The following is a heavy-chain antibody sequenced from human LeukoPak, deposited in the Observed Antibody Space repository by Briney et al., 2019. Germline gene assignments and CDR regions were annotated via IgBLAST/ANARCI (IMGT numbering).Heavy chain of an antibody. CDR3: ARVSYSDSNGYDYYFHH. CDR2: IYAGGST. J-gene: IGHJ1*01. D-gene: IGHD3-22*01. V-gene: IGHV3-66*01. CDR1: GVTVSSNY. Sequence: GGSLRLSCAASGVTVSSNYMSWVRQVPGRGLEWVSIIYAGGSTYYADSVKGRFTISRDKSENTLYLQMNSLRVEDTAVYYCARVSYSDSNGYDYYFHHRGQGTLVTVSS.